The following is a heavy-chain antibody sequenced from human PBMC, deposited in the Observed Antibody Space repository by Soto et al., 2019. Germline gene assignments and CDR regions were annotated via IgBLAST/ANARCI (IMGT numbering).Heavy chain of an antibody. V-gene: IGHV1-69*13. D-gene: IGHD2-15*01. CDR2: IIPIFGTA. J-gene: IGHJ4*02. CDR1: GGTFSSYA. Sequence: ASVKVSCKASGGTFSSYAISWVRQAPGQGLGWMGGIIPIFGTANYAQKFQGRVTITADESTSTAYMELSSLRSEDTAVYYCARLGYCSGGSCHNDFDYWGQGTLVTVSS. CDR3: ARLGYCSGGSCHNDFDY.